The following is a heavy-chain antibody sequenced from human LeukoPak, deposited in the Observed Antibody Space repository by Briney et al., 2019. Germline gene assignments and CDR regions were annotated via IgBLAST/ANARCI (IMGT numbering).Heavy chain of an antibody. CDR1: GYAFTSYG. CDR2: ISASNGNT. V-gene: IGHV1-18*01. Sequence: ASVNVSCTASGYAFTSYGISWVRQAPGQGLEWRGWISASNGNTNYAQKLQGRVTMTTDTSTSTAYMELRSLRSDDTAVCYCARDHYDSSGYYYPNWFDPWGQGTLVTVSS. CDR3: ARDHYDSSGYYYPNWFDP. J-gene: IGHJ5*02. D-gene: IGHD3-22*01.